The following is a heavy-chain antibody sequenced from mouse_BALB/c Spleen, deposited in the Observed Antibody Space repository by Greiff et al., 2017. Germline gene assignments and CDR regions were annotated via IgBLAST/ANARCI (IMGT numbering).Heavy chain of an antibody. CDR1: GFTFSSFG. V-gene: IGHV5-17*02. D-gene: IGHD2-2*01. J-gene: IGHJ4*01. CDR2: ISSGSSTI. CDR3: ARSGLPYAMDY. Sequence: EVKLQESGGGLVQPGGSRKLSCAASGFTFSSFGMHWVRQAPEKGLEWVAYISSGSSTIYYADTVKGRFTISRDNPKNTLFLQMTSLRSEDTAMYYCARSGLPYAMDYWGQGTSVTVSS.